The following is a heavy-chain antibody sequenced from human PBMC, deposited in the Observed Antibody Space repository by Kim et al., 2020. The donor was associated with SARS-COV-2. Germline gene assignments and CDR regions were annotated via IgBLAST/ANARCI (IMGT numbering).Heavy chain of an antibody. D-gene: IGHD6-19*01. J-gene: IGHJ6*02. CDR1: GFTFSSYW. V-gene: IGHV3-74*01. CDR3: ARVTAVAGTQGLYYYGMDV. Sequence: GGSLRLSCAASGFTFSSYWMHWVRQAPGKGLVWVSRINSDGSSTSYADSVKGRFTISRDNAKNTLYLQMNSLRAEDTAVYYCARVTAVAGTQGLYYYGMDVWGQGTTVTVSS. CDR2: INSDGSST.